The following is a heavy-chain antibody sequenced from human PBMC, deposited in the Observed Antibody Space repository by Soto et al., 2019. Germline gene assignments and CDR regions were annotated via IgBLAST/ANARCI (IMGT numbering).Heavy chain of an antibody. Sequence: ASVKVSCKTSGYTFSAYYVHWARRAPGRGFQWLGWINPSNEVTTFSEFFQGRITMTRDTSTNTVHMELNRLTSDDTAVYYFMGGGWGDSPIDYWGQGTQVTVSS. CDR1: GYTFSAYY. CDR3: MGGGWGDSPIDY. V-gene: IGHV1-2*02. J-gene: IGHJ4*02. CDR2: INPSNEVT. D-gene: IGHD1-26*01.